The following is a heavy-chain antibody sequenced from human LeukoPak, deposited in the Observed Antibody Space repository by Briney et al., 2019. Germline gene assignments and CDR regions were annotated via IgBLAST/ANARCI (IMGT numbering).Heavy chain of an antibody. Sequence: GSSVKVSCKASGGTFSSYVISWARQAPGQGLEWMGGTIPMFGTANYAHKFQGRVTITADESTSTAYMELSSLRSEDTAVYYCARVAPPERRGVWFGERWGQGTLVTVSS. J-gene: IGHJ4*02. D-gene: IGHD3-10*01. CDR2: TIPMFGTA. V-gene: IGHV1-69*01. CDR3: ARVAPPERRGVWFGER. CDR1: GGTFSSYV.